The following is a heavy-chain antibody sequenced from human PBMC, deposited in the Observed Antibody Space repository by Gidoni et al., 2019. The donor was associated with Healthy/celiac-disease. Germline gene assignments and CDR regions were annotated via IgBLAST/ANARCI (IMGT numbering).Heavy chain of an antibody. Sequence: EVQMVESGGGLVKPGGSLRLSCAGSGFLFSTYTMNWVRQAPGKGLEWVSSSSSGGNYTCYADSMKGRFTISRDNAKDSLYLQMNSLRAEDTAVYFCAIAVSPRRSLGIGYYGMDVWGQGTTVTVSS. CDR3: AIAVSPRRSLGIGYYGMDV. J-gene: IGHJ6*02. V-gene: IGHV3-21*01. CDR1: GFLFSTYT. CDR2: SSSGGNYT. D-gene: IGHD2-21*01.